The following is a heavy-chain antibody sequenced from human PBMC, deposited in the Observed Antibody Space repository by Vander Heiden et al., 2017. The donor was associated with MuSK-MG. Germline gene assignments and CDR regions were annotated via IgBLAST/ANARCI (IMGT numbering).Heavy chain of an antibody. CDR1: GGTFSTYG. CDR2: VIPILGIS. D-gene: IGHD3-22*01. V-gene: IGHV1-69*04. J-gene: IGHJ5*02. CDR3: ARALSYDSSAYYWFDP. Sequence: QVQLVQSGAELKKPGSSVKVSCKASGGTFSTYGIIWVRQAPGQGLEWMGRVIPILGISNYAQKFQGRVTITADKSTGTAYIELSSLRSADTAVYYCARALSYDSSAYYWFDPWGQGTLLTVS.